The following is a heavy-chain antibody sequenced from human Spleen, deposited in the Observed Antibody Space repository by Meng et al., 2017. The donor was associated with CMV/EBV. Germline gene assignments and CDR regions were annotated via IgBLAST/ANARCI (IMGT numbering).Heavy chain of an antibody. CDR3: ARDGSGYHPQHYLDY. Sequence: GGSLRFSCAASKFTFSTYAMHWVRQAPGKGLEWVSFISFDGSNKYYADSVMGRFTISRNNSKNTRYLQMIRLRAEDTAVYHCARDGSGYHPQHYLDYWGQGTLVTVSS. V-gene: IGHV3-30*04. CDR2: ISFDGSNK. CDR1: KFTFSTYA. D-gene: IGHD3-22*01. J-gene: IGHJ4*02.